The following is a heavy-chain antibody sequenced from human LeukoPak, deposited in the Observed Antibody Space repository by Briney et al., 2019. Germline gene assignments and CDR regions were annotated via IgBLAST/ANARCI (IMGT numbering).Heavy chain of an antibody. CDR2: IYAGGDT. D-gene: IGHD2-2*01. CDR3: ARLFAVAPPNCSSTSCYAELGAPYYYYGMDV. CDR1: GFTVSGSY. Sequence: GGSLRLSCAGSGFTVSGSYMTWIRQAPGKGLEWVSVIYAGGDTYYADSVKGRFTLSRDNSKNSLYLQMNSLRAEDTAVYYCARLFAVAPPNCSSTSCYAELGAPYYYYGMDVWGQGTTVTVSS. J-gene: IGHJ6*02. V-gene: IGHV3-66*04.